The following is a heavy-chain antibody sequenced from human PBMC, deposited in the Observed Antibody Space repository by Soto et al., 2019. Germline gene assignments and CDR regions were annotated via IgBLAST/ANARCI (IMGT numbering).Heavy chain of an antibody. CDR3: ARDVDIVVVPAAIPMDY. CDR2: INAGNGNT. V-gene: IGHV1-3*01. D-gene: IGHD2-2*03. J-gene: IGHJ4*02. Sequence: GASVKVSCKASGYTFTSYAMHWVRQAPGQRLEWMGWINAGNGNTKYSQKFQGRVTITRDTSASTAYMELSSLRSEDTAVYYCARDVDIVVVPAAIPMDYWGQGTLVTVSS. CDR1: GYTFTSYA.